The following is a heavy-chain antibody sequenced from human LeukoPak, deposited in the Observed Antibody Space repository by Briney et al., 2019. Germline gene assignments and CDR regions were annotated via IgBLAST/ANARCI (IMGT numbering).Heavy chain of an antibody. CDR1: GYRVTSYS. Sequence: GESLKISCEGSGYRVTSYSIAWVRQPPGKGLEWMGIIYPSDSDTTYSPSFQGQVTISADKSISTAYLQWSSLKASDPAVYYCARRSCSGATCYQLDYWGQGTLVTVSS. V-gene: IGHV5-51*01. CDR3: ARRSCSGATCYQLDY. D-gene: IGHD2-15*01. J-gene: IGHJ4*02. CDR2: IYPSDSDT.